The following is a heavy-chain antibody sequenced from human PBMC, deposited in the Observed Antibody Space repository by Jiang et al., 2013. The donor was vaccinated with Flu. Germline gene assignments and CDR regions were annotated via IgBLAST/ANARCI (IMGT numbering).Heavy chain of an antibody. CDR3: ARGRGYSYGYYYYYMDV. V-gene: IGHV4-4*09. CDR1: GGSISSYY. J-gene: IGHJ6*03. Sequence: GSGLVKPSETLSLTCTVSGGSISSYYWSWIRQPPGKGLEWIGYIYTSGSTNYNPSLKSRVTISVDTSKNQFSLKLSSVTAADTAVYYCARGRGYSYGYYYYYMDVWGKGTTVTVSS. D-gene: IGHD5-18*01. CDR2: IYTSGST.